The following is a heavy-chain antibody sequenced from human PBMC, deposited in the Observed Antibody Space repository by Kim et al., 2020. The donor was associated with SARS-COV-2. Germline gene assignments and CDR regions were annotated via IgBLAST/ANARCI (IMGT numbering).Heavy chain of an antibody. Sequence: GGSLRLSCAASGFTFSSYGMHWVRQAPGKGLEWVAVIWYDGSNKYYADSVKGRFTISRDNSKNTLYLQMNSLRAEDTAVYYCARAPGGSGSQLTFDYWGQGTLVTVSS. CDR3: ARAPGGSGSQLTFDY. J-gene: IGHJ4*02. D-gene: IGHD3-10*01. V-gene: IGHV3-33*01. CDR2: IWYDGSNK. CDR1: GFTFSSYG.